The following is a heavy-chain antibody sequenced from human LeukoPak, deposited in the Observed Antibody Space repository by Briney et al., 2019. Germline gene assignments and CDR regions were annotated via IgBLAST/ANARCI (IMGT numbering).Heavy chain of an antibody. CDR2: INSDGSST. J-gene: IGHJ1*01. CDR3: ARVDYDILTGAEYFQH. V-gene: IGHV3-74*01. D-gene: IGHD3-9*01. CDR1: GFTFSSYW. Sequence: GGSLRLSCAASGFTFSSYWMHWVRQAPGKGLVWVSRINSDGSSTSYADSVKGRFTISRDNAKNTLYLQMNSLRAEDTAVYYCARVDYDILTGAEYFQHWGRGTLVTVSS.